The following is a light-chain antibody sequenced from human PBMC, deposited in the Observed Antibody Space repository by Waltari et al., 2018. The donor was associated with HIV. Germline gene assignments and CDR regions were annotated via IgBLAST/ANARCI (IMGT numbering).Light chain of an antibody. CDR3: AAWDDSLSGPV. Sequence: QSVLTQPPSASGTPGQSVTISCSGSGSNIGSNSVYLYQHLPGTTPKLLIYMNNQRPSGVPDRFSGSKSGTSASLAISGLRSGDEADYYCAAWDDSLSGPVFGGGTKVTVL. V-gene: IGLV1-47*01. CDR1: GSNIGSNS. CDR2: MNN. J-gene: IGLJ3*02.